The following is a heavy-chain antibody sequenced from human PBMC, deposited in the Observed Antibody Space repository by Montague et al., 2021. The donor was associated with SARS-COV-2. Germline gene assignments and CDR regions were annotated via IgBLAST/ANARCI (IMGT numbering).Heavy chain of an antibody. CDR2: IYYSGST. D-gene: IGHD1-20*01. CDR3: ARENNWNLNGWFDP. V-gene: IGHV4-39*07. Sequence: ETLSLTCTVSGGSISSSSYYWGWIRQPPGKGLEWIGSIYYSGSTNYNPSLKSRVTISVDTSKNQFSLKLSSVTAADTAVYYCARENNWNLNGWFDPWGQGTLVTVSS. CDR1: GGSISSSSYY. J-gene: IGHJ5*02.